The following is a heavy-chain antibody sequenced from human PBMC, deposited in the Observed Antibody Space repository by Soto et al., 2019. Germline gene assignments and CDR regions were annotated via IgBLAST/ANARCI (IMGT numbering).Heavy chain of an antibody. CDR2: IIPIFGTA. CDR1: GGTFSSYA. Sequence: GASVKVSFKASGGTFSSYAISWVRQAPGQGLEWMGGIIPIFGTANYAQKFQGRVTITADKSTSTAYMELSSLRSEDTAVYYCARTLSYYYDSSGLNWFDPWGQGTLVTVSS. J-gene: IGHJ5*02. CDR3: ARTLSYYYDSSGLNWFDP. V-gene: IGHV1-69*06. D-gene: IGHD3-22*01.